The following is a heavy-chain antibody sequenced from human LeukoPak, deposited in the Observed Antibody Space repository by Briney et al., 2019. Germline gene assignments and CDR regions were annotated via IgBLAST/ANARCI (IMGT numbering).Heavy chain of an antibody. J-gene: IGHJ4*02. CDR3: AKGPYVGYCSSTSCRFDY. CDR2: ISDDGSNK. CDR1: GFTFSSYG. Sequence: GGSLRLSCAASGFTFSSYGMHWVRQAPGKGLEWVAVISDDGSNKYHADSVKGRYTISRDNSKNTLYLEMNSLRAEDTAVYYCAKGPYVGYCSSTSCRFDYWGQGTLVTVSS. D-gene: IGHD2-2*01. V-gene: IGHV3-30*18.